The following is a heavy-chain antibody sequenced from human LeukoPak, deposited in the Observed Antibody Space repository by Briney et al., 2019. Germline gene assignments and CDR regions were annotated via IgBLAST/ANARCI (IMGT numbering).Heavy chain of an antibody. CDR2: ISSSSSYI. J-gene: IGHJ4*02. D-gene: IGHD3-16*01. V-gene: IGHV3-21*01. CDR3: ASIQTGGVTPFDY. CDR1: GFTFSSYS. Sequence: KTGGSLRLSCAASGFTFSSYSMNWVRQAPGKGLEWVSSISSSSSYIYYADSVKGRFTISRDNAKNSLYLQMNSLRAEDTAVYYCASIQTGGVTPFDYWGQGTLVTVSS.